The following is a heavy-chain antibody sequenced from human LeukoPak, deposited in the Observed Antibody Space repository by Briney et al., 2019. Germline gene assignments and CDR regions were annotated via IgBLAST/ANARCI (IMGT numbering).Heavy chain of an antibody. CDR2: MNPNSGNT. V-gene: IGHV1-8*03. CDR3: ARGPYSGYEFDY. J-gene: IGHJ4*02. Sequence: ASVKVSCKASGYTFTSYDINWVRQATGQGLEWMGWMNPNSGNTGYAQKFLGRVTITRNTSISTAYMELSSLRSEDTAVYYCARGPYSGYEFDYWGQGTLVTVSS. CDR1: GYTFTSYD. D-gene: IGHD5-12*01.